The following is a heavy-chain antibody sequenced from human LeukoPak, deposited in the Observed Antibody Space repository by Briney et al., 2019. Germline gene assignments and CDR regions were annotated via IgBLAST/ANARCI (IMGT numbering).Heavy chain of an antibody. CDR2: INPNSGGT. D-gene: IGHD4-11*01. J-gene: IGHJ4*02. V-gene: IGHV1-2*02. Sequence: GASVKVSCKASGYTFTGYYMHWVRQAPGQGLEWMGWINPNSGGTNYAQKFQGRVTMTRDTSISTACMELSRLRSDDTAVYYCARPLLYSNFVVDYWGQGTLVTVSS. CDR1: GYTFTGYY. CDR3: ARPLLYSNFVVDY.